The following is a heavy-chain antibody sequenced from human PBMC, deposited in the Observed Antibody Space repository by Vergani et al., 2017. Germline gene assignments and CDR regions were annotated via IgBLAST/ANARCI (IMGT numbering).Heavy chain of an antibody. D-gene: IGHD3-10*01. J-gene: IGHJ4*02. CDR3: AREEGYGSGSYYLFDY. V-gene: IGHV3-7*03. CDR1: GFTFSSYW. CDR2: IKQDGSEK. Sequence: EVQLVESGGGLVQPGGSLRLSCAASGFTFSSYWMSWVRQAPGKGLEWVANIKQDGSEKYYVDSVKGRFTISRDNAKNSLYLQMNSLRAEDTAVYYCAREEGYGSGSYYLFDYWGQGTLVTVSS.